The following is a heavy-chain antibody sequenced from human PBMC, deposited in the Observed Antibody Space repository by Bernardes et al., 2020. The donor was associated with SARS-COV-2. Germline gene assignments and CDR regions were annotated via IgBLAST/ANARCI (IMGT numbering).Heavy chain of an antibody. CDR2: IYYSGST. J-gene: IGHJ3*02. CDR3: ARDRPSSYDILTGYYLVDAFDI. CDR1: GGSISSGGYY. D-gene: IGHD3-9*01. Sequence: LSLTCTVSGGSISSGGYYWSWIRQHPGKGLEWIGYIYYSGSTYYNPSLKSRVTISVDTSKNQFSLKLSSVTAADTAVYYCARDRPSSYDILTGYYLVDAFDIWGQGTMVTVSS. V-gene: IGHV4-31*03.